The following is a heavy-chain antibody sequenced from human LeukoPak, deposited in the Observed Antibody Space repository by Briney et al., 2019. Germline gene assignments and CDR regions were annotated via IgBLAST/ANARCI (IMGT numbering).Heavy chain of an antibody. CDR3: ARDRRGDDLGPCFDY. Sequence: GRSLRLSCAASGFTFSSYGMHWVRKAPGEGLEWVAVIWYDGSNKYYADSVKGRFTIARDNSKNTLYLQMNRLRAEDTAVYDCARDRRGDDLGPCFDYWGQGTLVTVSS. J-gene: IGHJ4*02. D-gene: IGHD5-12*01. CDR2: IWYDGSNK. V-gene: IGHV3-33*01. CDR1: GFTFSSYG.